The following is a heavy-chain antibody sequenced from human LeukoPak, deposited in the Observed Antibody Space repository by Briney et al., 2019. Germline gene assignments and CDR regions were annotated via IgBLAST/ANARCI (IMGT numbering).Heavy chain of an antibody. Sequence: GGSLRLSCAASGFTFSTYGMHWVRQAPGKGLVWVSRINSDGSSTGYADSVKGRFTISRDNAKNSLYLQMNSLRAEDTAVYYCARVTGYSYGYCWGYWGQGTLVTVSS. CDR3: ARVTGYSYGYCWGY. CDR1: GFTFSTYG. J-gene: IGHJ4*02. CDR2: INSDGSST. D-gene: IGHD5-18*01. V-gene: IGHV3-74*01.